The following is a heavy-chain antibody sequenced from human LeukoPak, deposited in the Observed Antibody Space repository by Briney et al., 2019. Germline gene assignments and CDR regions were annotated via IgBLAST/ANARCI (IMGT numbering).Heavy chain of an antibody. CDR1: GFTFSSYA. D-gene: IGHD3-9*01. Sequence: PGGSLGLSCAASGFTFSSYAMHWVRQAPGKGLEWVAVISYDGSNKYYADSVKGRFTISRDNSKNTLYLQMNSLRAEDTAVHYCANGFDWLPLYYFDYWGQGTLVTVSS. CDR3: ANGFDWLPLYYFDY. V-gene: IGHV3-30-3*01. CDR2: ISYDGSNK. J-gene: IGHJ4*02.